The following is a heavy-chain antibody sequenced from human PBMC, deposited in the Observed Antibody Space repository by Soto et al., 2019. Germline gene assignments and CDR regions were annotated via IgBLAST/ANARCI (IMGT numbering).Heavy chain of an antibody. Sequence: SETLSLTSTVSRHSISSYYWSCIRLFTGKGLGWIGYIYFSVSTNYNPSLKSRVTILVDTSKNQFSLKLSSVTAVVTAVYYCARSYSSYVFDWFDPWGQGTLVTVS. V-gene: IGHV4-59*01. D-gene: IGHD6-6*01. CDR1: RHSISSYY. CDR3: ARSYSSYVFDWFDP. CDR2: IYFSVST. J-gene: IGHJ5*02.